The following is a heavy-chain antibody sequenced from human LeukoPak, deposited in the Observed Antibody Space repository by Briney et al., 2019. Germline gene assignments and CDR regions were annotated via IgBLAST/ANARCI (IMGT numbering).Heavy chain of an antibody. Sequence: SETLSLTCTVSGGSISSSSYYWGWIRQPPGKGLEWIGSIYYSGSTYYNPSLKSRVTISVDTSKNQFSLKLSSVTAADTAVYYCARDQDYGDYVYAFDIWGQGTMVTVSS. CDR2: IYYSGST. CDR1: GGSISSSSYY. J-gene: IGHJ3*02. CDR3: ARDQDYGDYVYAFDI. V-gene: IGHV4-39*07. D-gene: IGHD4-17*01.